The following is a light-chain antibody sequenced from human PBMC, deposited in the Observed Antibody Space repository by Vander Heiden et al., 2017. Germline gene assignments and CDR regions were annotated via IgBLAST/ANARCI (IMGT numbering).Light chain of an antibody. J-gene: IGKJ3*01. Sequence: DIGMTQSPPSLPVNPGEPASISCRSSQSLLHSNGYNYLDWSLQKPGQAQQLLIYLGSNRALGLPDRFRRSGSGQGFTLTLSSVEAEDVGVYSCLHILQLPPLPFGHGTKVDIK. CDR2: LGS. V-gene: IGKV2-28*01. CDR3: LHILQLPPLP. CDR1: QSLLHSNGYNY.